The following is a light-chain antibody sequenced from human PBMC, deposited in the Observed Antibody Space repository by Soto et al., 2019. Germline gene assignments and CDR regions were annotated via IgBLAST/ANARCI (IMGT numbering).Light chain of an antibody. CDR2: AAS. V-gene: IGKV1-39*01. Sequence: DIQMTQSPSSLSASVGDRVTITCRASQSISTYLNWYQQRPGKAPNLLIYAASSLRSGVPSRFGVGRSGTTSTLPITSRQPRDYATSFRRQGYSIPWTFVQGTMVEIK. CDR3: RQGYSIPWT. CDR1: QSISTY. J-gene: IGKJ1*01.